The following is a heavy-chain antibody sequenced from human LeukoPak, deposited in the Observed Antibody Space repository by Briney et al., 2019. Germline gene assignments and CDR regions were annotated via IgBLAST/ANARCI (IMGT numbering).Heavy chain of an antibody. V-gene: IGHV3-7*01. D-gene: IGHD3-10*01. CDR3: ARVGEEGDFDY. J-gene: IGHJ4*02. Sequence: GGSLRLSCAASGFTFSRYWMTWVRQGPGKGLEWVANIKQDGSEKYYVDSVKGRFTIPRDNAKNSLYLQMRSLRVEDTAVYYCARVGEEGDFDYWGQGALVTVSS. CDR2: IKQDGSEK. CDR1: GFTFSRYW.